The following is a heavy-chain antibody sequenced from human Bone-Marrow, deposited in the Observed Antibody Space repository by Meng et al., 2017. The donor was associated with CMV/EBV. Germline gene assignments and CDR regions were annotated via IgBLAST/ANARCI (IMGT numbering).Heavy chain of an antibody. J-gene: IGHJ4*02. Sequence: GDSFSSHTAAWNWIRQSPSRGLEWLGRTYYRSKWYNDYAVSVKSRITIHPDTSKNQFSLQLNSVTPEDTAVYYCAREVRDWNDVFDYWGQGTLVTVSS. CDR1: GDSFSSHTAA. V-gene: IGHV6-1*01. CDR2: TYYRSKWYN. CDR3: AREVRDWNDVFDY. D-gene: IGHD1-1*01.